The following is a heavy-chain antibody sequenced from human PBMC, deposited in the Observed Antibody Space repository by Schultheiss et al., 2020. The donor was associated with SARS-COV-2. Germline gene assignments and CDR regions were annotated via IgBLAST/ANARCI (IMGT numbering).Heavy chain of an antibody. CDR3: ALWGGGHHYGMDV. Sequence: SETLSLTCAVYGGSFSGYYWSWIRQPPGKGLEWIGSIYYSGSTYYNPSLKSRVTISVDTSKNQFSLKLSSVTAADTAVYYCALWGGGHHYGMDVWGQGTTVTVSS. J-gene: IGHJ6*02. CDR1: GGSFSGYY. V-gene: IGHV4-34*01. CDR2: IYYSGST. D-gene: IGHD3-16*01.